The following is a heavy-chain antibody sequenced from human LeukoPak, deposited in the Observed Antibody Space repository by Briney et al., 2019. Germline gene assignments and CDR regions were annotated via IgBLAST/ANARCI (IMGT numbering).Heavy chain of an antibody. CDR2: IYYSGST. Sequence: PSETLSLTCAVYGGSFSGYYWSWIRQPPGKGLEWIGYIYYSGSTNYNPSLKSRVTISVDTSKNQFSLKLSSVTAADTAVYYCARLWFGEFQFDPWGQGTLVTVSS. D-gene: IGHD3-10*01. CDR1: GGSFSGYY. CDR3: ARLWFGEFQFDP. J-gene: IGHJ5*02. V-gene: IGHV4-59*08.